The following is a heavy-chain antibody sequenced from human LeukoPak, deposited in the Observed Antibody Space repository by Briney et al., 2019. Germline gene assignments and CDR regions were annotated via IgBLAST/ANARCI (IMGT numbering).Heavy chain of an antibody. J-gene: IGHJ5*02. CDR1: GFTFSSYW. D-gene: IGHD3-22*01. CDR2: IDSDGSST. Sequence: GGSLRLSCAASGFTFSSYWMHWVRQAPGKGLVWVSRIDSDGSSTSYADSVKGRFTISRDNAKNTLYLQMTSLRAEDTAVYYCARGGIWTYYYDSSGYSGWFDPWGQGTLVTVSS. CDR3: ARGGIWTYYYDSSGYSGWFDP. V-gene: IGHV3-74*01.